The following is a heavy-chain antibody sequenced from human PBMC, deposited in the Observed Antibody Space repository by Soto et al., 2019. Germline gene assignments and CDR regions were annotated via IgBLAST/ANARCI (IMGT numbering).Heavy chain of an antibody. D-gene: IGHD6-13*01. CDR2: ISAYNGNT. J-gene: IGHJ6*02. CDR1: GYTFTSYG. Sequence: QVQLVQSGAEVKKPGASVKVSCKASGYTFTSYGISWVRQAPGQGLEWMGWISAYNGNTNYAQKLQGRVTMTTDTSTSTAYMELWSLRSDDTAVYYCARDSTYSSSWYSSYYYYYGMDVWGQGTTVTVSS. CDR3: ARDSTYSSSWYSSYYYYYGMDV. V-gene: IGHV1-18*04.